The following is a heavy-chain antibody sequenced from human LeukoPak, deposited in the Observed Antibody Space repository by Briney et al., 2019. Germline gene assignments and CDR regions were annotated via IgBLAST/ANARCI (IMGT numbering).Heavy chain of an antibody. CDR2: INSDGSST. CDR1: GFTFSSYW. CDR3: ASDTTFGVVKLTTYYYYYGMDV. Sequence: GGSLRLSCAASGFTFSSYWMHWVRQAPGKGLVWVSRINSDGSSTSYADSVKGRFTISRDNAKNTLYLQMNSPRAEDTAVYYCASDTTFGVVKLTTYYYYYGMDVWGQGTTVTVSS. V-gene: IGHV3-74*01. J-gene: IGHJ6*02. D-gene: IGHD3-3*01.